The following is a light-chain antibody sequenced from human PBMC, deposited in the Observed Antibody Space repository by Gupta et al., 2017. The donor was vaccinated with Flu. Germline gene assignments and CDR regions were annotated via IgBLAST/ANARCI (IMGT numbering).Light chain of an antibody. V-gene: IGKV3-15*01. J-gene: IGKJ1*01. CDR1: KSVCSY. CDR3: QQYNDWPWT. Sequence: PTTLSLSVEESAPLSRGPRKSVCSYLAWYQQRPGQAPRLLIYGASTRATGIPDRFSGSGSGTEFSLTISRLEPEDSAVYYCQQYNDWPWTFGQGTKVESK. CDR2: GAS.